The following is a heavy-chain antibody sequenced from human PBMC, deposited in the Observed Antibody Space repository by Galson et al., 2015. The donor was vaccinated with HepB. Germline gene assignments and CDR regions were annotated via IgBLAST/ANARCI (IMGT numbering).Heavy chain of an antibody. CDR1: GFTFSSYA. Sequence: LRLSCAASGFTFSSYAMHWVRQAPGKGLEWVAVISYDGSNKYYADSVKGRFTISRDNSKNTLYLQMNSLRAEDTAVYYCARDSVDSSGYYLYNWFDPWGQGTLVTVSS. D-gene: IGHD3-22*01. CDR2: ISYDGSNK. CDR3: ARDSVDSSGYYLYNWFDP. V-gene: IGHV3-30-3*01. J-gene: IGHJ5*02.